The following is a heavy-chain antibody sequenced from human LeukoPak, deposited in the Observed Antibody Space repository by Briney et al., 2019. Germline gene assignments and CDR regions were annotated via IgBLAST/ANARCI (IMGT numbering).Heavy chain of an antibody. Sequence: PSETLSLTCTVSGYSISSGYYWGWIRQPPGKGLEWIGSIYHSGSTYYNPSLKSRVTISVDTSKNQFSLKLSSVTAADTAVYYCATLWDKLRWGQGTLVTVSS. V-gene: IGHV4-38-2*02. J-gene: IGHJ4*02. CDR2: IYHSGST. CDR1: GYSISSGYY. CDR3: ATLWDKLR. D-gene: IGHD3-16*01.